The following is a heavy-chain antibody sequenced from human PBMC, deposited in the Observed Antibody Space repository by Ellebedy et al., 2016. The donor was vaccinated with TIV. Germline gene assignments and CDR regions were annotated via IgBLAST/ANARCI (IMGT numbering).Heavy chain of an antibody. CDR2: IKQDGSEK. D-gene: IGHD4-23*01. V-gene: IGHV3-7*03. CDR1: GFTFSSYW. J-gene: IGHJ4*02. CDR3: AKGGVRWFQDLFDY. Sequence: PGGSLRLSCAASGFTFSSYWMSWVRQAPGKGLEWVANIKQDGSEKYYADSVKGRFTISRDNSKNSLYLQMNSLRTEDTALYYCAKGGVRWFQDLFDYWGQGTLVTVSS.